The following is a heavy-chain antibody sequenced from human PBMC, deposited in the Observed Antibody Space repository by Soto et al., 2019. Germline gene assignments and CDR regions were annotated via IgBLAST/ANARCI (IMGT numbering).Heavy chain of an antibody. CDR3: ARQVIRDWFDP. CDR2: IYYSGST. Sequence: QLQLQESGPGLVKPSETLSLTCTVSGGSISSISYYWGWIRQPPGKVLEWIGSIYYSGSTYYNPSRKSRVPIYVETSKTQFSLKLSSVTAADTAVYYCARQVIRDWFDPWGQGTLVTVSS. D-gene: IGHD2-21*01. CDR1: GGSISSISYY. J-gene: IGHJ5*02. V-gene: IGHV4-39*01.